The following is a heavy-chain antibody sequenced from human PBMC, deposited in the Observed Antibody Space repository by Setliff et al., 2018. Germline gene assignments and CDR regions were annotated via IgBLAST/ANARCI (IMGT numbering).Heavy chain of an antibody. V-gene: IGHV3-23*01. CDR3: VKDTGNGGNTGLDY. Sequence: GGSLRLSCAASGFQFSSFPMSWVRQAPGKGLEWVSVIRGSGDTTYYADSVKGRFTISRDNSKNTVFLQMNSLRVEDTALYYCVKDTGNGGNTGLDYWGQGTLVTVSS. CDR1: GFQFSSFP. D-gene: IGHD2-15*01. CDR2: IRGSGDTT. J-gene: IGHJ4*02.